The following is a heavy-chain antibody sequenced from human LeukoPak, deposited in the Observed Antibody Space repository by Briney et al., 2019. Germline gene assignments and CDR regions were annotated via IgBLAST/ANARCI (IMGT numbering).Heavy chain of an antibody. V-gene: IGHV3-53*01. CDR2: IYSGGST. D-gene: IGHD5-18*01. CDR1: GFTVSSNY. CDR3: AKGPGAITAMVTV. J-gene: IGHJ4*02. Sequence: PGGSLRLSCAASGFTVSSNYMSWVRQAPGKGLEWVSVIYSGGSTYYADSVKGRFTISRDNSKNTLYLQMNSLRAEDTAVYYCAKGPGAITAMVTVWGQGTLVTVSS.